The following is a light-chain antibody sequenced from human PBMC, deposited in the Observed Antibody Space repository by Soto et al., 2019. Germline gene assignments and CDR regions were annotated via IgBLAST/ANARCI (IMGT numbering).Light chain of an antibody. CDR2: AAS. J-gene: IGKJ4*01. CDR1: QDIISN. V-gene: IGKV1-27*01. Sequence: LSSLSASVGDRVTITCRASQDIISNLGWFQQKPGKVPKLLIYAASTLQSGVPSRFSGSGSGTDFTLTISSLQPEDVATYYCQKCGIAPFSFGGGTKVDI. CDR3: QKCGIAPFS.